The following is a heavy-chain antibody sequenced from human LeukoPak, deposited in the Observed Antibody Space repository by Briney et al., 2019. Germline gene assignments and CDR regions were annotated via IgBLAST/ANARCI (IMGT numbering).Heavy chain of an antibody. CDR2: IFDSGNI. D-gene: IGHD3-22*01. CDR3: ARSRPSTMIVVVPPPVFDY. CDR1: FASISSGGYY. V-gene: IGHV4-31*03. J-gene: IGHJ4*02. Sequence: SETLSLTCTVSFASISSGGYYWTWIRQHPEKGLEWIGYIFDSGNIYYNPSLKSRVTISVDTSKNQFSLKLSSVTAADTAVYYCARSRPSTMIVVVPPPVFDYWGQGTLVTVSS.